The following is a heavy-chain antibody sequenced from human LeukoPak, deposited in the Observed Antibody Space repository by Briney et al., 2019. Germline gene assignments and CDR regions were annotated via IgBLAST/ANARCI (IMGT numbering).Heavy chain of an antibody. V-gene: IGHV3-30*03. CDR3: ARGATYYCDSSDY. Sequence: GGSLRLSCAASGFTFSSYGMHWVRQAPGKGLEWVAVISYDGSNKYYADSVKGRLAISRDNSKNTLYLQMNSLRAEDTAVYYCARGATYYCDSSDYWGQGTLVTVSS. D-gene: IGHD3-22*01. CDR1: GFTFSSYG. J-gene: IGHJ4*02. CDR2: ISYDGSNK.